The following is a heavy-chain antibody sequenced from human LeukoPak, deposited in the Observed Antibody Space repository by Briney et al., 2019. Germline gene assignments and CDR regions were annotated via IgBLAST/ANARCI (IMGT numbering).Heavy chain of an antibody. CDR2: ISGSGGST. CDR3: AKDMAERYFDRGGDYFDY. CDR1: GFTFNSHS. D-gene: IGHD3-9*01. J-gene: IGHJ4*02. V-gene: IGHV3-23*01. Sequence: GSLRLSCAASGFTFNSHSLNWVRQASGKGLEWVSAISGSGGSTYYADSVKGRFTISRDNSKNTLYLQMNSLRAEDTAVYYCAKDMAERYFDRGGDYFDYWGQGTLVTVSS.